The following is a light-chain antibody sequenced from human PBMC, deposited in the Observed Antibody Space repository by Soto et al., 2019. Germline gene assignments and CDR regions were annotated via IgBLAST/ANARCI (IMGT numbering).Light chain of an antibody. V-gene: IGKV1-6*02. CDR3: QNYNSAPWT. Sequence: IQMTQSPSSLSASVGDTVTITCRASQDIRNELGWYQQKPGTAHKFLIYAASSLQSGVTSRFSGSGYGTDFTLTISSLQLEDVATYYCQNYNSAPWTLGQGTKVDTK. J-gene: IGKJ1*01. CDR1: QDIRNE. CDR2: AAS.